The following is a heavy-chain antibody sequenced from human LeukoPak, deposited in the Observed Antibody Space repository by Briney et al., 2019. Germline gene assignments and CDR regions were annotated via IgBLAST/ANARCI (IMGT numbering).Heavy chain of an antibody. Sequence: GGSLRLSCAAPGFTFSSYGMQWVRQAPGKGLEWVAVISYDGSNKYYADSVKGRFTISRDNSKNTLYLQMNSLRAEDTAVYYCAKTPYSNYGGYFDYWGQGTLVTVSS. CDR1: GFTFSSYG. CDR2: ISYDGSNK. D-gene: IGHD4-11*01. CDR3: AKTPYSNYGGYFDY. J-gene: IGHJ4*02. V-gene: IGHV3-30*18.